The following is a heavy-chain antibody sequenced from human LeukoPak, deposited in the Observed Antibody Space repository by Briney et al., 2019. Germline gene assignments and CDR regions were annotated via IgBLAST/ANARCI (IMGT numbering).Heavy chain of an antibody. Sequence: GGSLRLSCAASGFTITDYWMSWIRQAPGKGLEWISYISISGGTIYYAESVKGRFTISRDNAKSSLYLQMNSLRGEDTAVYYCARVGQFDSWGQGTLVTVSS. J-gene: IGHJ4*02. CDR3: ARVGQFDS. CDR2: ISISGGTI. V-gene: IGHV3-11*04. CDR1: GFTITDYW.